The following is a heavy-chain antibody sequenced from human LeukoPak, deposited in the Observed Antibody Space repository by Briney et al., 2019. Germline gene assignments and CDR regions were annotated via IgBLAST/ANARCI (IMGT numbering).Heavy chain of an antibody. V-gene: IGHV3-30*02. CDR2: IRYDGSNK. Sequence: GGSLRLSCAASGFTFSSYGMHWVRQAPGKGLEWVAFIRYDGSNKYYADSVKGRFTISRDNSKNTLYLQMNSLRAEDTAVYYCAKDKPDRVELWPDDAFDIWGQGTMVTVSS. D-gene: IGHD5-18*01. CDR1: GFTFSSYG. J-gene: IGHJ3*02. CDR3: AKDKPDRVELWPDDAFDI.